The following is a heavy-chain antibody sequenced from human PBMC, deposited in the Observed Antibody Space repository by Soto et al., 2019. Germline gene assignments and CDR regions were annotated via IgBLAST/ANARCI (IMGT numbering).Heavy chain of an antibody. CDR1: GFTFSSYS. CDR2: ISSSSSYI. V-gene: IGHV3-21*01. Sequence: EVQLVESGGGLVKPGGSLRLSCAASGFTFSSYSMNWVRQAPGKGLAWVSSISSSSSYIYYADSVKGRFTISRDNAKNSLYLQMNSLRAEDTAVYYCARPVAGTIWYFDLWGRGTLVTVSS. J-gene: IGHJ2*01. CDR3: ARPVAGTIWYFDL. D-gene: IGHD6-19*01.